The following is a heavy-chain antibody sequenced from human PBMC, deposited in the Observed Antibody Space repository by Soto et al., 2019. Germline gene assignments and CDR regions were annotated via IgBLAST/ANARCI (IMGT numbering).Heavy chain of an antibody. CDR2: ISAYNGNT. V-gene: IGHV1-18*01. CDR1: GYTFTSYG. Sequence: QVQLVQSGAEVKKPGASVKVSCKASGYTFTSYGISWVRQAPGQGLEWMGWISAYNGNTNYVQKTQGRVTMTTDTSTSTAYMELRSLRSDDTAVYYCARLYCISSTCYLGMDVWGQGTTVTVSS. D-gene: IGHD2-2*01. J-gene: IGHJ6*02. CDR3: ARLYCISSTCYLGMDV.